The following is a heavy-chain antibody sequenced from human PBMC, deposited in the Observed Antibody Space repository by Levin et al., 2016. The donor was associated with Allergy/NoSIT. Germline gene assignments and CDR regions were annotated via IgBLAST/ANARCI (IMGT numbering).Heavy chain of an antibody. D-gene: IGHD3-10*01. CDR2: ISGSGGST. J-gene: IGHJ4*02. V-gene: IGHV3-23*01. CDR1: GFSFSSYA. CDR3: AKDPDLWSVPNYFDY. Sequence: GGSLRLSCVASGFSFSSYAMSWVRQAPGRGLEWVSAISGSGGSTYYADSVRGRFTISKDNSKNTLYLQMNSLRAEDTAVYYCAKDPDLWSVPNYFDYWGQGTLVTVSS.